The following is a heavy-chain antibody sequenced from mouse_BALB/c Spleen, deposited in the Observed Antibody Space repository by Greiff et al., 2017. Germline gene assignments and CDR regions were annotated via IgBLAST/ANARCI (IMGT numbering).Heavy chain of an antibody. D-gene: IGHD1-1*01. V-gene: IGHV1-20*02. J-gene: IGHJ1*01. CDR1: GYSFTGYF. CDR3: ARSGLRWRYFDV. Sequence: DVQLQESGPELVKPGASVKISCKASGYSFTGYFMNWVMQSHGKSLEWIGRINPYNGDTFYNQKFKGKATLTVDKSSSTAHMELRSLASEDSAVYYCARSGLRWRYFDVWGAGTTVTVSS. CDR2: INPYNGDT.